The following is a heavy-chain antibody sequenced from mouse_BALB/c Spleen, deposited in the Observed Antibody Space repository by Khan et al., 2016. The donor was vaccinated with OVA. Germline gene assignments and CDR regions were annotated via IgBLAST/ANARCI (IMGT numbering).Heavy chain of an antibody. D-gene: IGHD1-2*01. V-gene: IGHV3-2*02. Sequence: EVKLLESGPGLVKPSQSLSLTCTVTGYSFTSGYGWNWIRQFPGNKLEWMGYISYSGSTNYNPSLKSRTSITRDTAKYQLFLQWTSVATEDKAAYYCARTARIKYWGQGTTLTVSS. CDR1: GYSFTSGYG. CDR3: ARTARIKY. CDR2: ISYSGST. J-gene: IGHJ2*01.